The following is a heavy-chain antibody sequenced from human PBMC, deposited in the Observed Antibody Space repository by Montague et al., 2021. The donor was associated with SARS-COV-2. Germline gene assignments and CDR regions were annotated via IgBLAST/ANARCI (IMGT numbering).Heavy chain of an antibody. CDR2: IDWENDR. CDR3: ARLNWFGANAFDV. V-gene: IGHV2-70*01. D-gene: IGHD3-10*01. Sequence: PALVKPTQTLTLTCTFSGFSLSTSGFSVNWIRQPPGKALEWLALIDWENDRYFHTSLRTRLTISKDTSKNQVVLTVTDMDPVDTATYYCARLNWFGANAFDVWGQGTVVPVSS. CDR1: GFSLSTSGFS. J-gene: IGHJ3*01.